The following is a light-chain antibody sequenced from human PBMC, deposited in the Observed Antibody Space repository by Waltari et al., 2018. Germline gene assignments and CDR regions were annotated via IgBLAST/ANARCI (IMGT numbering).Light chain of an antibody. Sequence: EIMLTQSPGTLSLSPGERDTLSCRASQSISRYLAWYQQKPGQAPRLLIYDASTRATGIPDRFSGSGSGTDFSLTISRLEPEDIAVYYCQKYGSLPATFGQGTKVEIK. CDR3: QKYGSLPAT. V-gene: IGKV3-20*01. J-gene: IGKJ1*01. CDR1: QSISRY. CDR2: DAS.